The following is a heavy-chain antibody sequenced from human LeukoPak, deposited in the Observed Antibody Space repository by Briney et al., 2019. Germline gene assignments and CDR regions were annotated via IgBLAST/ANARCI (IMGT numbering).Heavy chain of an antibody. Sequence: ASVKVSCKAPGYTFASYGISWVRQAPGQGLEWMGWISAYDGNTNYAQKLQGRVTMTTDASTSTAYMELRSLRSDDTAVYYCAGTGTFDYWGQGTLVTVSS. CDR3: AGTGTFDY. CDR2: ISAYDGNT. J-gene: IGHJ4*02. D-gene: IGHD1-1*01. CDR1: GYTFASYG. V-gene: IGHV1-18*01.